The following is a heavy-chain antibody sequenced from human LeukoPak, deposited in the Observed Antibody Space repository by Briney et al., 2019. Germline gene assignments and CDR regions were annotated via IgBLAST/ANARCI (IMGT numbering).Heavy chain of an antibody. J-gene: IGHJ4*02. CDR2: ISAYNGNT. D-gene: IGHD5-12*01. CDR3: ASEYSGYDYFDY. Sequence: GASVKVSCKASGYTFTSYGTSWVRQAPGQGLEWMGWISAYNGNTNYAQKLQGRVTMTTDTSTSTAYMELRSLRSDDTAVYYCASEYSGYDYFDYWGQGTLVTVSS. V-gene: IGHV1-18*01. CDR1: GYTFTSYG.